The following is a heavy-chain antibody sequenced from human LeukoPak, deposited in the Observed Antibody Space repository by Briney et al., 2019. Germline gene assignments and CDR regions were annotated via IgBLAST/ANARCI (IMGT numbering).Heavy chain of an antibody. CDR2: VSPDGRST. V-gene: IGHV3-74*01. CDR1: GFTFSRYW. CDR3: FAPEVDY. Sequence: GGSLRLSCVASGFTFSRYWMHWVRQAPGKGLVWVPRVSPDGRSTNYVDSVKGRFTISRDNAKNTLYLQMDSLRAEDTAVFYCFAPEVDYWGQGTLAIVSS. J-gene: IGHJ4*02.